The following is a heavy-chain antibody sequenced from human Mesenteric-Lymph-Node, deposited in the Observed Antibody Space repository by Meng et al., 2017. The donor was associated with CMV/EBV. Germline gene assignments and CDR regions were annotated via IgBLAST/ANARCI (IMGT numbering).Heavy chain of an antibody. Sequence: GESLKISCAASGFTFSSYEMNWVRQAPGKGLEWVSYISSSGSTIYYADSVKGRFTISRDNAKNSVFLEMNSLRAEDTAVYYCATDPSGSYSRATNFDYWGQGTLVTVSS. CDR3: ATDPSGSYSRATNFDY. D-gene: IGHD1-26*01. J-gene: IGHJ4*02. V-gene: IGHV3-48*03. CDR1: GFTFSSYE. CDR2: ISSSGSTI.